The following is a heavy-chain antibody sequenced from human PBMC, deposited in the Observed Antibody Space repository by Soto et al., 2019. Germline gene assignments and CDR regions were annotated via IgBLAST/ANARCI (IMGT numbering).Heavy chain of an antibody. CDR2: ISAYNRNT. D-gene: IGHD1-26*01. CDR1: GYTFSNYG. Sequence: QVQLVQSGAEVKKPGASVKVSCKASGYTFSNYGVSWVRQAPGQGLEWMGWISAYNRNTNYAQKLQGRVTMTIDTSTSTAYMELGSLRSDDTAAYYCARDKGNSGPYYFDYWGQGTLVTVSS. V-gene: IGHV1-18*01. J-gene: IGHJ4*02. CDR3: ARDKGNSGPYYFDY.